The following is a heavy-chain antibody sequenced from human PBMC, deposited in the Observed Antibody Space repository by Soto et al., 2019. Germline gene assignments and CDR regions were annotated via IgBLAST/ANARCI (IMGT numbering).Heavy chain of an antibody. CDR2: IYYSGST. Sequence: QVQLQESGPGLVXPSQXLSLTCTVSGGSISSGDYYWSWIRQPPGKGLEWIGYIYYSGSTYYNPSLKSRVTISVDTSKNQFSLKLSSVTAADTAVYYXARXXXFGXTTIDYWGQGTLVTVSS. CDR1: GGSISSGDYY. V-gene: IGHV4-30-4*01. J-gene: IGHJ4*02. D-gene: IGHD3-10*01. CDR3: ARXXXFGXTTIDY.